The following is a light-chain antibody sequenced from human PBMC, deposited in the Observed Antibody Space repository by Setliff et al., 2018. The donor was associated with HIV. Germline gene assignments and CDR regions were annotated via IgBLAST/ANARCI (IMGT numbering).Light chain of an antibody. CDR2: EVT. V-gene: IGLV2-23*02. J-gene: IGLJ3*02. CDR3: CSSAGSAPWV. Sequence: QSALTQPASVSGSPGQSITISCTGTSSDVGSYKFVSWYQQHPGKAPNLMIYEVTKRPSGVSNRFSGSKSGNTASLTISGLQAEDEADYYCCSSAGSAPWVFGGGTKVTVL. CDR1: SSDVGSYKF.